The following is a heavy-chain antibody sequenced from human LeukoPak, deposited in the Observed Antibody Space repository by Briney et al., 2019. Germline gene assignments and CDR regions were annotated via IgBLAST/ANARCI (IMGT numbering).Heavy chain of an antibody. CDR2: ILRDGSTS. J-gene: IGHJ4*02. CDR1: GFTFMNYA. V-gene: IGHV3-30-3*01. CDR3: AKDAGEGTTPIY. D-gene: IGHD1-14*01. Sequence: GGSLRLSCAASGFTFMNYAMHWVRQAPGRGLEWVGIILRDGSTSLYAYAVTGRFTISRDSSRNTIYLQMNSLTTDDTAVYYCAKDAGEGTTPIYWGQGTQVTVSS.